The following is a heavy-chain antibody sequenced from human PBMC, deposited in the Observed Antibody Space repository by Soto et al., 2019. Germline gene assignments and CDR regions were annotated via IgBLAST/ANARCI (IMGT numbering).Heavy chain of an antibody. CDR3: AEGGSSSRPPDYYYGMDV. V-gene: IGHV4-34*01. CDR1: GGSFSGYY. CDR2: INHSGST. D-gene: IGHD6-6*01. Sequence: SETLSLTCAVYGGSFSGYYWGWIRQPPGKGLEWIGEINHSGSTNYNPSLKSRVTISVDTSKNQFSLKLSSVTAADTAVYYCAEGGSSSRPPDYYYGMDVWGQGTTVTVSS. J-gene: IGHJ6*02.